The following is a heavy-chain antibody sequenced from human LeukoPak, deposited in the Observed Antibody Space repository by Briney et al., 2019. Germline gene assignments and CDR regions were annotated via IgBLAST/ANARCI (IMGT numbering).Heavy chain of an antibody. D-gene: IGHD1-20*01. J-gene: IGHJ4*02. CDR1: GDSISSHKW. Sequence: SETLSLTCTVSGDSISSHKWWWCWVRQPPGKGLEWIGEISHSGSTSYNPSLKSRVTIAADMPKNQFSLSLTSVTAADTAVYYCARGANYNWDSWGERTLVTVSS. V-gene: IGHV4-4*02. CDR2: ISHSGST. CDR3: ARGANYNWDS.